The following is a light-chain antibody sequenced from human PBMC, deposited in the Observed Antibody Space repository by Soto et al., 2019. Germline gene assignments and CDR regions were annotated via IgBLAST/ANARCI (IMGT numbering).Light chain of an antibody. CDR1: QSVGSK. J-gene: IGKJ4*01. CDR2: DAS. CDR3: QQYGDWPGA. V-gene: IGKV3D-15*01. Sequence: EIVMTQSPPTLSVSPGERPTLSSRASQSVGSKLAWYQQRPGQAPRLLIYDASNRATGIPARFSGSGSGTEFSLTISSLQSEDFAVYSCQQYGDWPGAFGGGTKVEIK.